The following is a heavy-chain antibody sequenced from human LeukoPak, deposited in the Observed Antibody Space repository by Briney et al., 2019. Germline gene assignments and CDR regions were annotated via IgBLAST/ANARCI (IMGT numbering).Heavy chain of an antibody. V-gene: IGHV5-51*01. J-gene: IGHJ4*02. CDR3: ARHSGSYSYGWVDY. Sequence: GESLKISCKGSGYSFTSYWIACVRQMPGKGLEWMGIIYPGDSDTRYSPSFQGQFTISADKSISTAYLQWSSLKASDTAMYYCARHSGSYSYGWVDYWGQGTLVTVSS. CDR2: IYPGDSDT. CDR1: GYSFTSYW. D-gene: IGHD5-18*01.